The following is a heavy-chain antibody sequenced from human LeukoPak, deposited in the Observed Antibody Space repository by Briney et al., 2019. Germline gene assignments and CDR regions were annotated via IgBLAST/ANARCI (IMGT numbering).Heavy chain of an antibody. J-gene: IGHJ2*01. D-gene: IGHD4-17*01. Sequence: SETLSLTCTVSGGSISSGGYYWSWICQHPGKDLEWIGYIYHSGSTYYNPSLKSRVTTSVDTSKNQFSLKLSSVTAADTAVYYCARGRSGTTVTTSWDFDLWGRGTLVTVSS. CDR2: IYHSGST. V-gene: IGHV4-31*03. CDR1: GGSISSGGYY. CDR3: ARGRSGTTVTTSWDFDL.